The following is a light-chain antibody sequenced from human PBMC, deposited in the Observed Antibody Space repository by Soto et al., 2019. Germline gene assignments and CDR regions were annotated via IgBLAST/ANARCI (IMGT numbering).Light chain of an antibody. CDR3: KSYAGSNTYV. J-gene: IGLJ1*01. CDR2: EVV. CDR1: KSDIGVYDF. Sequence: QSVLTQPPSASWSPGRSVTISCTGTKSDIGVYDFVSWYQHHPGKAPRLIIYEVVQRPSGVPDRFSGSKSGNTASLTVSGLQAADEADYFCKSYAGSNTYVFGSGTKATVL. V-gene: IGLV2-8*01.